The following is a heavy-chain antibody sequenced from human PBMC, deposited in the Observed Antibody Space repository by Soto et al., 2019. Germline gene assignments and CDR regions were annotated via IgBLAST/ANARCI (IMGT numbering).Heavy chain of an antibody. CDR1: GDNISSNSAA. V-gene: IGHV6-1*01. J-gene: IGHJ6*02. D-gene: IGHD3-3*01. CDR3: ARGRFLEWFENYYGMDV. Sequence: PSQTLSLTCAISGDNISSNSAAWNWVRQSPSRGLEWLGRTYYRSWWSSDYAESVKGRITINPDTSKNQFSLQLNSVTPEDTAVYYCARGRFLEWFENYYGMDVWGQGTTVTVSS. CDR2: TYYRSWWSS.